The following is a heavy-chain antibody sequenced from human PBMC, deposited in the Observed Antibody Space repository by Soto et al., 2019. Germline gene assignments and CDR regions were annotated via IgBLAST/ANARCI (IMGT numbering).Heavy chain of an antibody. CDR2: ICSSGTN. D-gene: IGHD3-16*01. V-gene: IGHV4-30-4*02. J-gene: IGHJ6*02. CDR1: CDSIGSGNKY. Sequence: PPETLSLTCTVSCDSIGSGNKYWICNRHAPGKDLNWVGNICSSGTNHSNPSLKGPLTMSLDTSQNQLSLKLNSVTSADTAVYFCARVQSPFDLYYAMEVWGQGTTVT. CDR3: ARVQSPFDLYYAMEV.